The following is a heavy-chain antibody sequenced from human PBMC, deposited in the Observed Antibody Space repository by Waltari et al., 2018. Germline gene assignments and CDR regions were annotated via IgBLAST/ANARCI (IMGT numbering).Heavy chain of an antibody. CDR2: ISYDGSNK. CDR3: ARVPGEGATDY. CDR1: GFTFSSYA. D-gene: IGHD1-26*01. V-gene: IGHV3-30-3*01. Sequence: QVQLVESGGGVVQPGRSLRLSCAASGFTFSSYAMHWVRQAPGKGLEWVAVISYDGSNKYYADSVKGRFTISRDNSKNTLYLQMNSLRAEDTAVYYCARVPGEGATDYWGQGTLVTVSS. J-gene: IGHJ4*02.